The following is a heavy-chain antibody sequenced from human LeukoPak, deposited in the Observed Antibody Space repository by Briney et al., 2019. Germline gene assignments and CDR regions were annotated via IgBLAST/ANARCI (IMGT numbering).Heavy chain of an antibody. CDR1: GFTFSSYS. CDR2: ISSSSSTI. CDR3: ARDEAVTPYYFDY. D-gene: IGHD4-11*01. Sequence: GGSLRLSGAASGFTFSSYSMNWVRQAPGKGLEGVSYISSSSSTIYYADSVKDRFTISRDNAKNSLYLQMNSLRAEDTAVYYCARDEAVTPYYFDYWGQGTLVTVSS. J-gene: IGHJ4*02. V-gene: IGHV3-48*01.